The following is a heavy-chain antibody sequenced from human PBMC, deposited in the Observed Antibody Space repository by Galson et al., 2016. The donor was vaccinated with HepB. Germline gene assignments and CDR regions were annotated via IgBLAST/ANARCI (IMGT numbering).Heavy chain of an antibody. V-gene: IGHV1-18*01. CDR1: GYMFSSYG. CDR2: ISAYSGDT. D-gene: IGHD1-26*01. Sequence: SVKVSCKASGYMFSSYGISWVRQAPGQGLELMGWISAYSGDTDSEQKFHDRVTISTDTSASTAYMELRSLRFDDTAVYYCARILVAAGNNWFDPWGQGTLVTVSS. CDR3: ARILVAAGNNWFDP. J-gene: IGHJ5*02.